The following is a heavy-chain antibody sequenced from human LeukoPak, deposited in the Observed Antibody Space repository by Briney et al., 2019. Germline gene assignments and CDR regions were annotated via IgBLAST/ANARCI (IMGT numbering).Heavy chain of an antibody. V-gene: IGHV4-34*01. CDR1: GGSFSGYY. CDR3: AETGRSGWYYFDY. J-gene: IGHJ4*02. Sequence: SETLSLTCAVYGGSFSGYYWSWSRQPPGKGLEWIGEINHSGSTNYNPSLKSRVTISVDTSKNQFSLKLSSVTAADTAVYYCAETGRSGWYYFDYWGQGTLVTVSS. CDR2: INHSGST. D-gene: IGHD6-19*01.